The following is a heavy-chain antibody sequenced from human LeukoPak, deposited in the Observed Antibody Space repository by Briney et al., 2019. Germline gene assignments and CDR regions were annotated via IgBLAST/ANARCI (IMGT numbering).Heavy chain of an antibody. V-gene: IGHV3-23*01. J-gene: IGHJ4*02. D-gene: IGHD3-10*01. CDR3: AKGTDYYGSGGHFDF. CDR1: GFTFSSYA. Sequence: PGGSLRLSCAASGFTFSSYAMSWVRQAPGEGLEWVSGISGGATSTDYADSVRGRFSISRDNFKNTVSLQMCSLRAEDTATYYCAKGTDYYGSGGHFDFWGQGALVTVSS. CDR2: ISGGATST.